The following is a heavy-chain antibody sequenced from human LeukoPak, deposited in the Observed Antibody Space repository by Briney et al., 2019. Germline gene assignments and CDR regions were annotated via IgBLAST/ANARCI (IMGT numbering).Heavy chain of an antibody. CDR3: ARDRLTVTTFYYYYYMDV. V-gene: IGHV3-30*02. J-gene: IGHJ6*03. Sequence: AGGSLRLSCAASGFTFSSYGMHWVRQAPGKGLEWVAFIRYDGSNKYYADSVKGRFTISRDNAKNSLYLQMNSLRAEDTAVYYCARDRLTVTTFYYYYYMDVWGKGTTVTVSS. CDR2: IRYDGSNK. D-gene: IGHD4-11*01. CDR1: GFTFSSYG.